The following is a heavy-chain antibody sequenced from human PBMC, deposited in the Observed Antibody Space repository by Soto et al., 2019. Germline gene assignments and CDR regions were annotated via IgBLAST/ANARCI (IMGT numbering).Heavy chain of an antibody. V-gene: IGHV6-1*01. CDR1: GDSVASDVTS. CDR3: ASGNALAV. J-gene: IGHJ3*01. CDR2: RYSRSKWFH. Sequence: QGQLQQSGPGLVKPSQTLSLTCSISGDSVASDVTSWNWIRQSPSRGLEWLGRRYSRSKWFHDNAESVKTRITINKGPCNNQSSLELNSMTPESTAVYYCASGNALAVCGQGTVFTVSS.